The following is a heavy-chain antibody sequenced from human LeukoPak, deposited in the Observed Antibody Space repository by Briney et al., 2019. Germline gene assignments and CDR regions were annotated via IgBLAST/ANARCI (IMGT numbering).Heavy chain of an antibody. J-gene: IGHJ4*02. Sequence: PSETLSLTCSVSGGSISSSIYYWGWIRQPPGKGLEWIGSIYYSGSTYYNPSLKSRVTISVDTSKNQFSLKLRSVTAADTAVYYCARRLGGSGSYYYWGQGTLVTVSS. D-gene: IGHD3-10*01. CDR2: IYYSGST. V-gene: IGHV4-39*01. CDR3: ARRLGGSGSYYY. CDR1: GGSISSSIYY.